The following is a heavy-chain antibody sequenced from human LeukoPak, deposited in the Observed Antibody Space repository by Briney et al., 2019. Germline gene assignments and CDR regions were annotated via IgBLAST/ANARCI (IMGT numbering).Heavy chain of an antibody. CDR2: IYSGGST. J-gene: IGHJ4*02. CDR3: ARDPEVFRGGEIDNDH. CDR1: GFTVSSNY. D-gene: IGHD3-10*01. Sequence: GGSLRLSCAASGFTVSSNYMSWVRQAPGKGLEWVSVIYSGGSTYYADSVKGRFTISRDNAKNSLYLQMNSLRAEDTATYFCARDPEVFRGGEIDNDHWGQGTLVIVSS. V-gene: IGHV3-53*01.